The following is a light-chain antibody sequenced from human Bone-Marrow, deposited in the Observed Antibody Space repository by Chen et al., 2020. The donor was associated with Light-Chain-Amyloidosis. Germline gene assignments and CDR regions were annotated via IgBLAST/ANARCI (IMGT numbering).Light chain of an antibody. V-gene: IGLV3-21*02. J-gene: IGLJ3*02. CDR2: DDS. CDR1: NIGNKG. CDR3: QVWDSSSDQPV. Sequence: SYVLTQPPSVSVAPGQTARIPCGGNNIGNKGVHWYHQKPRQAPVLVVYDDSDRPSGIPARFSGSNSGNTATLTISGVEVGDEADYYCQVWDSSSDQPVFGGGTKLTVV.